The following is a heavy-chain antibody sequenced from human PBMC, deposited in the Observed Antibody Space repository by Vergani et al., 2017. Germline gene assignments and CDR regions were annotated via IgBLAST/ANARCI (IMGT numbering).Heavy chain of an antibody. CDR2: ISGSGGST. Sequence: EVQLLESGGGLVQPGGSLRLSCAASGFTFSSYAMSWVRQAPGKGLEWVSAISGSGGSTYYADSVKGRFTISRDNAKNSMYLQMNSLRAEDTAVYYCAKAGAVGGSRPTDYWGQGTLVTVSS. CDR3: AKAGAVGGSRPTDY. V-gene: IGHV3-23*01. D-gene: IGHD6-19*01. J-gene: IGHJ4*02. CDR1: GFTFSSYA.